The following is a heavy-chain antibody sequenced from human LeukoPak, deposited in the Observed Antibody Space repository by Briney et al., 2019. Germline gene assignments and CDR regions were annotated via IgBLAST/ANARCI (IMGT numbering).Heavy chain of an antibody. V-gene: IGHV4-34*01. D-gene: IGHD4-17*01. CDR2: INHSGST. CDR3: ARGWRATTVTTPCYFDY. CDR1: GGSFSGYY. J-gene: IGHJ4*02. Sequence: SETLSLTCAVYGGSFSGYYWSWIRQPPGKGLEWIGEINHSGSTNYNPSLKSRVTISVDTSKNQFSLKLSSVTAADTAVYYCARGWRATTVTTPCYFDYWGQGTLVTVSS.